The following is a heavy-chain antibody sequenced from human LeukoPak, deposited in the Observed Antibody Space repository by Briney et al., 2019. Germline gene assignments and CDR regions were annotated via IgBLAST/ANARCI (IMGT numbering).Heavy chain of an antibody. J-gene: IGHJ5*02. Sequence: SVKVSFKASGGSFRNSAISWIRQAPGQGLEWVGGIIPLFGSSKYSQKFQGRVTISTDESTGTTYMELTSLTSEDTAVYYCARPAYYDTSYYYDHWGQGALITVSS. D-gene: IGHD3-22*01. CDR3: ARPAYYDTSYYYDH. CDR1: GGSFRNSA. CDR2: IIPLFGSS. V-gene: IGHV1-69*05.